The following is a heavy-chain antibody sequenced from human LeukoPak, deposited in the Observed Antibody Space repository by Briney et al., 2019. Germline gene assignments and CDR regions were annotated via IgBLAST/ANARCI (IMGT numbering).Heavy chain of an antibody. CDR1: GYTLISYG. J-gene: IGHJ5*02. V-gene: IGHV1-18*01. D-gene: IGHD4-17*01. CDR3: ARLGDDYGEYFNWLDP. Sequence: ASVKVSCKASGYTLISYGINWVRHAPGQGLEWLGWITPYNGNTNYAQKFQGRFTMSTDISTNTAYMELRSLTSDYTAMYYCARLGDDYGEYFNWLDPWGQGTLVTVSS. CDR2: ITPYNGNT.